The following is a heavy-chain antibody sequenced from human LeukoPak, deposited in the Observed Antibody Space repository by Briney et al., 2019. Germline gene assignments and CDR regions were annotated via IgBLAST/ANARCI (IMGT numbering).Heavy chain of an antibody. V-gene: IGHV1-8*02. CDR2: MNPNSGNT. J-gene: IGHJ2*01. D-gene: IGHD3-22*01. Sequence: GASVKVSCKASGYTFTSYGISWVRQATGQGLEWMGWMNPNSGNTGYAQKFQGRVTMTRNTSISTAYMELSSLRSEDTAVYYCARRAHYYDSSGYPHWYFDLWGRGTLVTVSS. CDR3: ARRAHYYDSSGYPHWYFDL. CDR1: GYTFTSYG.